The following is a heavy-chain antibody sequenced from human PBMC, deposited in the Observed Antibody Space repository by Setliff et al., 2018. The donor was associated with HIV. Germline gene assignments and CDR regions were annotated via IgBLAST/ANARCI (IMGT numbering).Heavy chain of an antibody. V-gene: IGHV4-61*02. CDR3: ARGRSGYDWGGFDY. CDR1: GGSISSGSYY. Sequence: SETLSLTCTVSGGSISSGSYYWSWIRQPAGKELEWIGRIYTSGSTNYNPSLKSRVTISVDTSKNQFSLKLNSVTAADTAVYYCARGRSGYDWGGFDYWGQGTLVTVS. CDR2: IYTSGST. D-gene: IGHD5-12*01. J-gene: IGHJ4*02.